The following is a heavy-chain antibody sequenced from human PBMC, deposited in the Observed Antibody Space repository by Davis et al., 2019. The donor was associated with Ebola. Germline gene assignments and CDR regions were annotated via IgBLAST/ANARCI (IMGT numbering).Heavy chain of an antibody. CDR2: ISHDGSNK. V-gene: IGHV3-30*03. J-gene: IGHJ1*01. CDR3: ARKTFFQH. CDR1: GFTFSSYA. Sequence: GESLKISCAASGFTFSSYAMHWVRQAPGKGLEWVALISHDGSNKYYADSVKGRFTISRDNVKNSLFLQMNSLRAEDTAVYYCARKTFFQHWGQGTLVTVSS.